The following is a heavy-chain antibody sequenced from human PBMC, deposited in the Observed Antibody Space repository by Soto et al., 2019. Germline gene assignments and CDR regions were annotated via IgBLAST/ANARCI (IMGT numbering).Heavy chain of an antibody. V-gene: IGHV3-30*18. Sequence: GGSLRLSCAASGSIFISYGMHWALQAPGKGLEWVAVTSYDGRNNNYADSVRGRFTISRDNSKNTLYLQMNSLRAEDTAVYYCAKGQWLVRGDFDYWGQGTLVTVSS. CDR3: AKGQWLVRGDFDY. CDR1: GSIFISYG. J-gene: IGHJ4*02. CDR2: TSYDGRNN. D-gene: IGHD6-19*01.